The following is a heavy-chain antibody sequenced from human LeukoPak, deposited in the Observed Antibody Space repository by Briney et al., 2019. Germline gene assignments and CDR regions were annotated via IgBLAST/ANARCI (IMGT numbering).Heavy chain of an antibody. CDR3: AKLGYCSSTSCYATSPYYFDY. J-gene: IGHJ4*02. CDR1: GFTFSSYS. Sequence: NPGGSLRLSCAASGFTFSSYSMNWVRQAPGKGLEWVSSISSSSSYIYYADSVKGRFTISRDNAKNSLYLQMNSLRAEDTAVYYCAKLGYCSSTSCYATSPYYFDYWGQGTLVTVSS. D-gene: IGHD2-2*01. V-gene: IGHV3-21*01. CDR2: ISSSSSYI.